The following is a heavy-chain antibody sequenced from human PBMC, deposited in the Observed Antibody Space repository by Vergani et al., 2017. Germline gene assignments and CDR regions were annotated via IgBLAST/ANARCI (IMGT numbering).Heavy chain of an antibody. Sequence: QVQLQESGPGLVKPSETLSLTCTVSGGSISSYYWSWIRQPPGTGLEWIGYIYYSGSTNYNPSLKSRVTISVDTSKNQFSLKLSSVTAADTAVDYCARRRVLYCSGGSCYSGTLGCFDLGGRGTLVTVSS. J-gene: IGHJ2*01. CDR2: IYYSGST. CDR1: GGSISSYY. V-gene: IGHV4-59*01. CDR3: ARRRVLYCSGGSCYSGTLGCFDL. D-gene: IGHD2-15*01.